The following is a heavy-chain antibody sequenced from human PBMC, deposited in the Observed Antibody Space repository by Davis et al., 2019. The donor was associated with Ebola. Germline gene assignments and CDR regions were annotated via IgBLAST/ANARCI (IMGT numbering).Heavy chain of an antibody. V-gene: IGHV1-58*01. D-gene: IGHD3-10*01. CDR1: GFTFTSSA. J-gene: IGHJ5*02. CDR2: IVVGSGNT. CDR3: AAGYPPWGELFP. Sequence: SVKVSCKASGFTFTSSAVQWVRQARGQRLEWIGWIVVGSGNTNYAQKFQERVTITRDMSTSTAYMELSSLRSEDTAVYYCAAGYPPWGELFPWGQGTLVTVSS.